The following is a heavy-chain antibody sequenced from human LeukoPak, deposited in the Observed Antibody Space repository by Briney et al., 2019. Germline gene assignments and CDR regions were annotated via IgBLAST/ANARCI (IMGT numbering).Heavy chain of an antibody. D-gene: IGHD3-3*01. CDR3: ARVRFQGYYYYYYMDV. V-gene: IGHV4-30-4*08. CDR2: IYYSGST. J-gene: IGHJ6*03. Sequence: SQTLSLTCTVSGGSISSGDYYWSWLRQPPGKGLEWIGYIYYSGSTYYNPSLKSRVTISVDTSKNQFSLKLSSVTAADTAVYYCARVRFQGYYYYYYMDVWGKGTTVTVSS. CDR1: GGSISSGDYY.